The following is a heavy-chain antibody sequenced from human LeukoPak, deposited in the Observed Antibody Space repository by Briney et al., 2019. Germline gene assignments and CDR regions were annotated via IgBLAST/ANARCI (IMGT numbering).Heavy chain of an antibody. J-gene: IGHJ4*02. CDR1: GFTFSSYA. D-gene: IGHD4-17*01. CDR2: IGGSGDNT. Sequence: GGSLRLSCAASGFTFSSYAMSWVRQAPGKGLEWVSSIGGSGDNTFYADSVKDRFTISRDNSKNTLFLQMNSLRAEDTAVYYCAKGRGTTVTSAANYWGQGTLVTVSS. CDR3: AKGRGTTVTSAANY. V-gene: IGHV3-23*01.